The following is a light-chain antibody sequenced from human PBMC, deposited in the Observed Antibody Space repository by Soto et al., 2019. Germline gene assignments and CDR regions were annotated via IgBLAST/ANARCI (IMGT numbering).Light chain of an antibody. V-gene: IGKV3-15*01. J-gene: IGKJ1*01. CDR2: GAS. CDR1: QSVGSN. CDR3: QQYNNWPPDRT. Sequence: EIVMTQSPATLSVSPGERATLSCRASQSVGSNLAWYQQKPGQAPRLLIYGASTRATGIQARFSGSGSGTEFPLTISSLQSEDFAIYFCQQYNNWPPDRTFGQGTKVEIK.